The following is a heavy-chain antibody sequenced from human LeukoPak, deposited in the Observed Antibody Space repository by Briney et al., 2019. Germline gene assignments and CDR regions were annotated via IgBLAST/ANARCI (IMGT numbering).Heavy chain of an antibody. Sequence: SVKVSCKASGYTFTSYAISWVRQAPGQGLEWMGGIIPIFGTANYAQKFQGRVTITADESTSTAYMELSSLRSEDTAVYYCARVRYYDSSGYYRNYYYYYGMDVWGQGTTVTVSS. CDR2: IIPIFGTA. J-gene: IGHJ6*02. D-gene: IGHD3-22*01. CDR3: ARVRYYDSSGYYRNYYYYYGMDV. V-gene: IGHV1-69*13. CDR1: GYTFTSYA.